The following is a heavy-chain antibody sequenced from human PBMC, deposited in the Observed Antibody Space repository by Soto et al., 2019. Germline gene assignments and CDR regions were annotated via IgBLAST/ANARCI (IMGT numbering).Heavy chain of an antibody. V-gene: IGHV4-39*02. Sequence: QLQLQESGPGLVKPSDTLSLTCTVSAGSISSSSCYWGWIRQRPEKGVEWIGSLYYSGSTYYKPSLESRVTRPVDTTNNHYSLMLSSVTAANTAVDYCVTRQFDVGATIVSFWGQGTPVTGSS. CDR3: VTRQFDVGATIVSF. CDR2: LYYSGST. D-gene: IGHD1-26*01. CDR1: AGSISSSSCY. J-gene: IGHJ4*02.